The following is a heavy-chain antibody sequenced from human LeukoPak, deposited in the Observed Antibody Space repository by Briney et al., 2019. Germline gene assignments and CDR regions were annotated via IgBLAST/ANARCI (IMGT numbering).Heavy chain of an antibody. CDR1: GFPFSSHE. J-gene: IGHJ4*02. CDR2: ISTGGIST. Sequence: GGSLRLSCAASGFPFSSHEMNWVRQAPGKGLEWVSYISTGGISTHYADSVKGRFTISRDNANNLVYLQMSSLRADDTGIYYCATRHDYWGQGTLVTVSS. CDR3: ATRHDY. V-gene: IGHV3-48*03.